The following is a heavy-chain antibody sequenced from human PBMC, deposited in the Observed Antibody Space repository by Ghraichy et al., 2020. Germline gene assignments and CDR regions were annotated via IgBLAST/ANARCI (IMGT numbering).Heavy chain of an antibody. CDR1: GFIFGTYE. V-gene: IGHV3-48*03. J-gene: IGHJ4*02. CDR2: SSSSTSTK. D-gene: IGHD2-8*02. Sequence: GESLNISCAASGFIFGTYEMNWVRQAPGKGLEWVSFSSSSTSTKYYADSVKGRFTVSRDNAKNLLFLQMNSLRVEDTALYYCARLRRDSRGTLYCLDYWGQGPLVTVSS. CDR3: ARLRRDSRGTLYCLDY.